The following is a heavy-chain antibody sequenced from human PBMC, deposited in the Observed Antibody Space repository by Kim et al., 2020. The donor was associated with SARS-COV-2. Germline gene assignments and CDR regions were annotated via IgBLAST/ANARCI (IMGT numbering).Heavy chain of an antibody. V-gene: IGHV3-21*01. D-gene: IGHD6-13*01. CDR2: ISSSSSYI. Sequence: GGSLRLSCAASGFTFSSYSMNWVRQAPGKGLEWVSSISSSSSYIYYADSVKGRFTISRDNAKNSLYLQMNSLRAEDTAVYYCARDSGSGSWYPYYYYGMDVWGQGTTVTVSS. CDR3: ARDSGSGSWYPYYYYGMDV. CDR1: GFTFSSYS. J-gene: IGHJ6*02.